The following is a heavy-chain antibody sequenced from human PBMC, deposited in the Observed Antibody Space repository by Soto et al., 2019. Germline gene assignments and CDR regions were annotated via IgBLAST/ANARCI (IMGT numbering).Heavy chain of an antibody. V-gene: IGHV3-53*01. D-gene: IGHD3-10*01. CDR1: GFTVSNNY. CDR2: IYSGGYT. CDR3: APGGGGGGY. J-gene: IGHJ4*02. Sequence: EVQLVESGGGLIQPGGSLRLSCAVSGFTVSNNYMSWVRQAPGKGLEGVSVIYSGGYTAYGDSVKGRFTISRNNSKNKLYFKMNTRGADDTAVFYGAPGGGGGGYWGQGTLVTVSS.